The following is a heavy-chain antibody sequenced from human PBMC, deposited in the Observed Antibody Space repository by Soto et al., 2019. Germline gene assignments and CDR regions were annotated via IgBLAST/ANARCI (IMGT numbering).Heavy chain of an antibody. V-gene: IGHV3-30*03. CDR3: ATLRYSSSPDYYYYYYMDV. Sequence: QVQLVESGGGVVQPGRSLRLSCAASGFTFSSYGMHWVRQAPGKGLEWVAVISYDGSNKYYADSVKGRFTISRDNSKNTLYLQMNSLRADDTAVYYCATLRYSSSPDYYYYYYMDVWGKGTTVTVSS. CDR2: ISYDGSNK. CDR1: GFTFSSYG. J-gene: IGHJ6*03. D-gene: IGHD6-6*01.